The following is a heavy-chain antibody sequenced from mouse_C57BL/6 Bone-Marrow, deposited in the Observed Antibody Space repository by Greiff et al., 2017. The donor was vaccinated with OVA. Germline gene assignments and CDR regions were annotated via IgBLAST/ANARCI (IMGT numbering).Heavy chain of an antibody. D-gene: IGHD1-1*01. CDR2: INANNGGT. CDR1: GYTFTDYY. CDR3: ARTTVVRNYYAMDY. Sequence: EVQLQQSGPELVKPGASVKISCKASGYTFTDYYMNWVKQSHGKSLEWIGDINANNGGTSYNQKFKGKATLTVDKSSSTAYMELRSLTSEDSAVYYCARTTVVRNYYAMDYWGQGTSVTVSS. J-gene: IGHJ4*01. V-gene: IGHV1-26*01.